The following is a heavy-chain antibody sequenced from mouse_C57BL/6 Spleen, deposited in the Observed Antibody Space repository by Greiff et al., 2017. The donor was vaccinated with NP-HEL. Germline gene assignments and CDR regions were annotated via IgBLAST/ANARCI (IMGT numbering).Heavy chain of an antibody. CDR1: GFNIKDDY. Sequence: EVKLVESGAELVRPGASVKLSCTASGFNIKDDYMHWVKQRPEQGLEWIGWIDPENGDTEYASKFQGKATITADTSSNTAYLQLSSLTSEDTAVYYCTTSLTEAYWGQGTLVTVSA. D-gene: IGHD1-3*01. CDR3: TTSLTEAY. V-gene: IGHV14-4*01. CDR2: IDPENGDT. J-gene: IGHJ3*01.